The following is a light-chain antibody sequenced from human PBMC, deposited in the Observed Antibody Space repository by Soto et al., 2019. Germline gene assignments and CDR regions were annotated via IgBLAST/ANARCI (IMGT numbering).Light chain of an antibody. CDR1: RSVSSN. Sequence: EIVMTQSPATLSVSPGERATLSCRASRSVSSNLAWYQQKPGQAPRLLIYGASTRATGIPARFSGSGSGTEFTLTISSLQSEDFALYYCQQYNNWPRGTFGQGTKVDIK. CDR2: GAS. CDR3: QQYNNWPRGT. J-gene: IGKJ1*01. V-gene: IGKV3-15*01.